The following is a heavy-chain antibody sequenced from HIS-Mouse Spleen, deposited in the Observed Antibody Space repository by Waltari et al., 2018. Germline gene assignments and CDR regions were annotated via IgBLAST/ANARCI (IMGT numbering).Heavy chain of an antibody. CDR2: INHSGST. CDR1: GGSFSGYY. Sequence: QVQLQQWGAGLSKPSETLSLTCAVYGGSFSGYYWTWIRQRPGKGLEWLGEINHSGSTNYNPSLKSRVTISVDTSKNQFSLKLSSVTAADTAVYYCARVGYCSSTSCMDVWGQGTTVTVSS. V-gene: IGHV4-34*01. D-gene: IGHD2-2*01. J-gene: IGHJ6*02. CDR3: ARVGYCSSTSCMDV.